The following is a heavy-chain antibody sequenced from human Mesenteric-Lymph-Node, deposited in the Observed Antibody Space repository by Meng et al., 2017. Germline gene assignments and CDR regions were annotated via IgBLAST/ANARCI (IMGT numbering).Heavy chain of an antibody. D-gene: IGHD3-10*01. CDR2: INHSGST. V-gene: IGHV4-34*01. CDR3: ARRRGGSGRDC. J-gene: IGHJ4*02. CDR1: GGACSGYY. Sequence: QVQLQQRGAGLLKPSATLSLTCAVDGGACSGYYWSWIRQPPGKGLEWIGEINHSGSTNYNPSLKSRVTISVDTSKNQFSLKLSSVTATDTAVYYCARRRGGSGRDCWGQGTLVTVSS.